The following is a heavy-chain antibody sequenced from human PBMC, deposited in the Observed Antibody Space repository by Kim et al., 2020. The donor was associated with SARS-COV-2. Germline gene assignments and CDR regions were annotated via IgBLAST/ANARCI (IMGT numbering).Heavy chain of an antibody. Sequence: DYAVSVKSRIAINPDTSKNQFSLQLNSVTPEDTAVYYCARSIAAAGMFDYWGQGTLVTVSS. CDR3: ARSIAAAGMFDY. V-gene: IGHV6-1*01. J-gene: IGHJ4*02. D-gene: IGHD6-13*01.